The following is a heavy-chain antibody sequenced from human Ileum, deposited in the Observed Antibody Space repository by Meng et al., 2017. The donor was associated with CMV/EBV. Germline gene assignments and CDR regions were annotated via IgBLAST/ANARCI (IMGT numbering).Heavy chain of an antibody. CDR3: AGTTAYGFDFDY. J-gene: IGHJ4*02. Sequence: CTASRNSFTSYWIAWVRQMPGQGLEYMGIIYPGDSDTRYSPSFQGRVTMSADKSISTAYLQWSSLKASDTATYYCAGTTAYGFDFDYWGQGTLVTVSS. CDR1: RNSFTSYW. D-gene: IGHD3-10*01. V-gene: IGHV5-51*01. CDR2: IYPGDSDT.